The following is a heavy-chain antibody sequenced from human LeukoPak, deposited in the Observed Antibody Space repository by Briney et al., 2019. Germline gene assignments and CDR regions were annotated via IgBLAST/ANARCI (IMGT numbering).Heavy chain of an antibody. V-gene: IGHV4-34*01. CDR2: INHSGST. D-gene: IGHD3-22*01. CDR1: GGSLSGYY. J-gene: IGHJ4*02. CDR3: ARDGYYDSSGNQYYFDY. Sequence: SETLSLTCAVYGGSLSGYYWSWIRQPPGKGLEWIGEINHSGSTNYNPSLKSRVTISVDTSKNQFSLKLSSVTAADTAVYYCARDGYYDSSGNQYYFDYWGQGTLVTVSS.